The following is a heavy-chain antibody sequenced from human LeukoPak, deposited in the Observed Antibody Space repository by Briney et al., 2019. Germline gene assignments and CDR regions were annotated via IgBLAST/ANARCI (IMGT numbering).Heavy chain of an antibody. Sequence: PGGSLRLSCAASGFTFSSYGMHWVRQAPGKGLEWVEVIWYDGSNKYYADSVKGRFTISRDNSKNTLYLQMNTLRAEDTAVYYCARDSEMATTFLDYWGQGTLVTVSS. D-gene: IGHD5-24*01. V-gene: IGHV3-33*01. J-gene: IGHJ4*02. CDR1: GFTFSSYG. CDR2: IWYDGSNK. CDR3: ARDSEMATTFLDY.